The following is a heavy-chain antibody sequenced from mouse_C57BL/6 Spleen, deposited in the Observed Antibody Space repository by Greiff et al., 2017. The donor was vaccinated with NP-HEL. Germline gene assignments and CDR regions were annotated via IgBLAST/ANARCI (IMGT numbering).Heavy chain of an antibody. Sequence: QVQLKQPGAELVRPGTSVKLSCKASGYTFTSYWMHWVKQRPGQGLEWIGVIDPSDSYTNYNQKFKGKATLTVDTSSSTAYMQLSSLTSEDSAVYYCARDYGSSYKENYFDYWGQGTTLTVSS. CDR3: ARDYGSSYKENYFDY. D-gene: IGHD1-1*01. CDR2: IDPSDSYT. CDR1: GYTFTSYW. J-gene: IGHJ2*01. V-gene: IGHV1-59*01.